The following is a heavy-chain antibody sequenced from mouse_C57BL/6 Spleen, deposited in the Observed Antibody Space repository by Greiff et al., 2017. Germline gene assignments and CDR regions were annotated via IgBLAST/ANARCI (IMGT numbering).Heavy chain of an antibody. J-gene: IGHJ2*01. CDR2: ISYSGST. CDR1: GYSITSDY. Sequence: EVQLQQSGPGLAKPSQTLSLTCSVTGYSITSDYWNWIRKFQGNKLEYMGYISYSGSTYSIPSLKRRISITRDTSKNQYYLQLNSVTTEDTATNYCARWRKSWYYFDYWGQGTTLTVSS. CDR3: ARWRKSWYYFDY. V-gene: IGHV3-8*01.